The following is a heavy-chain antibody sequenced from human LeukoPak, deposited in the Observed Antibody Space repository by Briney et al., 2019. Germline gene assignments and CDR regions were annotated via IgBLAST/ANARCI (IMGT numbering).Heavy chain of an antibody. CDR2: INHSGST. J-gene: IGHJ4*02. D-gene: IGHD5-18*01. V-gene: IGHV4-34*01. Sequence: SETLSLTCAVYGGSFSGYYWSWIRQPPGKGLEWIGEINHSGSTNYNPSLKSRVTISVDTSKNQFSLKLSSVTAADTAVYYCASFRYSYGYRGYWGQGTLVTVSS. CDR1: GGSFSGYY. CDR3: ASFRYSYGYRGY.